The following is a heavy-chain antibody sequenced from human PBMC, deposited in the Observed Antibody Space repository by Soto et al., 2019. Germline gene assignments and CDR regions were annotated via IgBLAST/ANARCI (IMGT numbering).Heavy chain of an antibody. CDR1: GYTVTTYG. CDR3: ARTDNCDYVPPLDN. Sequence: QIHLVQSGGEVKKPGASVKVSCKTSGYTVTTYGISWVRQAPGQGLEWMGWITPFNDNTNYAQNLQGRVTMTTDTSTNTAYLELRSLTSDDTAVYYCARTDNCDYVPPLDNWGQGTLVTVSS. D-gene: IGHD4-17*01. CDR2: ITPFNDNT. V-gene: IGHV1-18*01. J-gene: IGHJ4*02.